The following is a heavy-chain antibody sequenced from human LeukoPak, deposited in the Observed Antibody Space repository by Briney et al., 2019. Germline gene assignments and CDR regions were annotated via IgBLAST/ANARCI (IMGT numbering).Heavy chain of an antibody. D-gene: IGHD6-19*01. V-gene: IGHV1-18*01. J-gene: IGHJ6*02. CDR2: ISAYNGVT. Sequence: GASVKVSCKASGYNFTSYGISWVRQAPGQGLEWMGWISAYNGVTNHAHEFQGRVTMTTDTPTTTAYMELRSLKSDDTAVYYCARGEVAGTWYYYYGMDVWGQGTTVTVSS. CDR1: GYNFTSYG. CDR3: ARGEVAGTWYYYYGMDV.